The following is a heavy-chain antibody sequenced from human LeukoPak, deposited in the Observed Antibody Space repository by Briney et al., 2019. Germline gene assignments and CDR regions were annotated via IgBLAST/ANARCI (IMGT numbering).Heavy chain of an antibody. CDR1: GGSFSTYA. Sequence: SVKVSCKASGGSFSTYAISWVRQAPGQGLEWMGGIIPICGTRNYAQKFQGRVTITTDAYTTTAYTAYMELSSLRTEDTAVYYCSNNAFGDYAFDYWGQGTLVTVSS. CDR3: SNNAFGDYAFDY. CDR2: IIPICGTR. V-gene: IGHV1-69*05. D-gene: IGHD4-17*01. J-gene: IGHJ4*02.